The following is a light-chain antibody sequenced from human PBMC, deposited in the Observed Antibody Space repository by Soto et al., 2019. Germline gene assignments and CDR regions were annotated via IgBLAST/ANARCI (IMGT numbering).Light chain of an antibody. Sequence: EIVLTQSPGTLSLSPGERATLSCRASQTVRYNYIAWYQQRPSQAPRLLIYGASRRATCIPDRFSGSGSGTDFTLTITRLEPEDFAVYYCQHYGASGYTFGQGTKLEI. CDR1: QTVRYNY. CDR3: QHYGASGYT. V-gene: IGKV3-20*01. CDR2: GAS. J-gene: IGKJ2*01.